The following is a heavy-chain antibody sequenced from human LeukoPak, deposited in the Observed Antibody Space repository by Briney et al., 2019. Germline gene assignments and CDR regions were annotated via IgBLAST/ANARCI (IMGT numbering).Heavy chain of an antibody. CDR1: GYTFTSYF. CDR2: TNPSGGST. V-gene: IGHV1-46*01. CDR3: ATAKFGGNSYFDY. J-gene: IGHJ4*02. Sequence: ASVKVSCKASGYTFTSYFIHWVRQAPGQGLEWMGITNPSGGSTNYAQKFQGRVTMTRDTSTSTVYMELSSLRSEDTAVYYCATAKFGGNSYFDYWGQGTLVTVSS. D-gene: IGHD4-23*01.